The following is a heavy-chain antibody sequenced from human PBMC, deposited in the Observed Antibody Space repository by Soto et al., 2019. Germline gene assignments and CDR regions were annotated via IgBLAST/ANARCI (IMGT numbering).Heavy chain of an antibody. CDR1: GYTFTSYG. CDR2: ISAYNGIT. D-gene: IGHD3-10*01. CDR3: AGIWLVDGGGWLDP. Sequence: QVQLVQSGAEVKKPGASVKVSCKASGYTFTSYGINWVRQAPGQGLEWMGWISAYNGITNYAQKFQGRVTMTTDTATGTAYMEMRRLRCDDTDVYYCAGIWLVDGGGWLDPWGQGTLVTVSS. J-gene: IGHJ5*02. V-gene: IGHV1-18*01.